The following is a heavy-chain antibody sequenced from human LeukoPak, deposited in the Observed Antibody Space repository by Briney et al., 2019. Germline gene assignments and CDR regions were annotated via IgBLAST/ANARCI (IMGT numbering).Heavy chain of an antibody. D-gene: IGHD4-23*01. CDR1: GGSISSYY. CDR3: TRDGWELLGYHAFDI. CDR2: IYYSGST. V-gene: IGHV4-59*12. Sequence: PSETLSLTCTVSGGSISSYYWSWIRQPPGKGLEWIGYIYYSGSTNYNPSLKSRVTISVDTSKNQFSLKLSSVTAADTAVYYCTRDGWELLGYHAFDIWGQGTMVTVSS. J-gene: IGHJ3*02.